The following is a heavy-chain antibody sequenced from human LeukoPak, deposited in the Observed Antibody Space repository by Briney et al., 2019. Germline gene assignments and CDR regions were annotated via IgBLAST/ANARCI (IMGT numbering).Heavy chain of an antibody. CDR3: ARDRTAIQLWSGEFDY. V-gene: IGHV1-69*13. CDR2: IIPIFGTA. D-gene: IGHD5-18*01. CDR1: GGTFSSYA. Sequence: SVKVSCKASGGTFSSYAISWVRQAPGQGLEWMGGIIPIFGTANYAQKFQGRVTITADESTSTAYMELSSLRSEDTAVYYCARDRTAIQLWSGEFDYWGQGTLVTVSS. J-gene: IGHJ4*02.